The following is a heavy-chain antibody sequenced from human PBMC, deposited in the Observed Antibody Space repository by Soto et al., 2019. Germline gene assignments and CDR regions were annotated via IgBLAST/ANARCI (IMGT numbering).Heavy chain of an antibody. J-gene: IGHJ6*03. CDR1: GYTFTSYG. Sequence: ASVKVSCKASGYTFTSYGISWVRQAPGQGLEWMGWISAYNGNTNYAQKLQGRVTMTTDTSTSTAYMELRSLRSDDTAVYYCARDQSLRVKSRRTDYYMDVWGKGTTVTVSS. CDR3: ARDQSLRVKSRRTDYYMDV. D-gene: IGHD3-10*01. CDR2: ISAYNGNT. V-gene: IGHV1-18*01.